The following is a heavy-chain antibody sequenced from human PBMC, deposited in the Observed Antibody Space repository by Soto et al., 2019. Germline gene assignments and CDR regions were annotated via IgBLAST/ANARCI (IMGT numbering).Heavy chain of an antibody. CDR1: GGSFSGYY. J-gene: IGHJ5*02. CDR2: INHSGST. Sequence: SETLSLTCAVYGGSFSGYYWSWIRQPPGKGLEWIGEINHSGSTNYNPSLKSRVTISVDTSKNQFSLKLGSVTAADTAVYYCATSTYYDCWSGYLGLDPWGQGTLVTVSS. V-gene: IGHV4-34*01. CDR3: ATSTYYDCWSGYLGLDP. D-gene: IGHD3-3*01.